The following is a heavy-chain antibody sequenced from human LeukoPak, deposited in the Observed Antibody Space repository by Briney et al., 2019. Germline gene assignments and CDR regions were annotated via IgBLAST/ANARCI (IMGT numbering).Heavy chain of an antibody. CDR1: GYSFTSYW. J-gene: IGHJ5*02. CDR3: ARLSSRVHLPDFNWFDP. D-gene: IGHD3-10*01. Sequence: GESLKISCKGSGYSFTSYWIGWVRQMPGKGLEWMGIIYPGDSDTRYSPSFQGQVTISADKSISTAYLQWSSLKASDTAMYYCARLSSRVHLPDFNWFDPWGQGTLVTVSS. CDR2: IYPGDSDT. V-gene: IGHV5-51*01.